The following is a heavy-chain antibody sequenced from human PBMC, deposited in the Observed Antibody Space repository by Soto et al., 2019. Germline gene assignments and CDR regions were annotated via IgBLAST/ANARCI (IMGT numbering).Heavy chain of an antibody. CDR1: GYSFTSYG. D-gene: IGHD2-21*01. CDR2: ISTDNGNT. Sequence: QVHLVQSGAEVRKPGASVKVSCKASGYSFTSYGISWVRQAPGQGLEGMGWISTDNGNTNYAHNLQGRVSMTIDPSTSTAYMELWSLGSDDTAVYYCARDVPDTSLFFYYYGMDVWGQGPTVPVSS. CDR3: ARDVPDTSLFFYYYGMDV. V-gene: IGHV1-18*01. J-gene: IGHJ6*02.